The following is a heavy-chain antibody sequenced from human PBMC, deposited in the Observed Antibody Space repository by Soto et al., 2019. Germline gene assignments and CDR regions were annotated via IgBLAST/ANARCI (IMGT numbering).Heavy chain of an antibody. CDR3: ARSNLPSLPAAIPENPFPKPTPSYYYYYGMDV. Sequence: ASVKVSCKASGYTFTSYYMHWVRQAPGQGLEWMGIINPSGGSTSYAQKFQGRVTMTRDTSTSTVYMELSSLRSEDTAVYYCARSNLPSLPAAIPENPFPKPTPSYYYYYGMDVWGQGTTVTVSS. V-gene: IGHV1-46*01. CDR2: INPSGGST. D-gene: IGHD2-2*02. CDR1: GYTFTSYY. J-gene: IGHJ6*02.